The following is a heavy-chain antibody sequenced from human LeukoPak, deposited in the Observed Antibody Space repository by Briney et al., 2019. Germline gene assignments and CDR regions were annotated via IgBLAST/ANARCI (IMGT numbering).Heavy chain of an antibody. J-gene: IGHJ4*02. Sequence: SLRPSCAASGFTFSDSPMSWVRQTPGRGLEWVSSIRGRGGNTYYPDSVKGRFTISRDNSRNTLYMEMNSLRAEDTAIYYCAKDLGYSNAYWGQGTLVTVSS. D-gene: IGHD5-18*01. CDR3: AKDLGYSNAY. V-gene: IGHV3-23*01. CDR1: GFTFSDSP. CDR2: IRGRGGNT.